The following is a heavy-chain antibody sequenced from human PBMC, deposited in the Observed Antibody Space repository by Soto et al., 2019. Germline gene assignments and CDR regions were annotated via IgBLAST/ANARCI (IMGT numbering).Heavy chain of an antibody. D-gene: IGHD6-13*01. CDR1: GDSINSYY. CDR2: IYYSGST. CDR3: ARAPYSSSYYWFDP. V-gene: IGHV4-59*01. J-gene: IGHJ5*02. Sequence: QVQLQESGPGLVKPSETLSLTCTVSGDSINSYYWSWIRQPPGKGLEWIGYIYYSGSTNYNPSLKSRVTMPVDTCKNQFSLEVNSGTAADRAVYYCARAPYSSSYYWFDPWGQGTLVTVSS.